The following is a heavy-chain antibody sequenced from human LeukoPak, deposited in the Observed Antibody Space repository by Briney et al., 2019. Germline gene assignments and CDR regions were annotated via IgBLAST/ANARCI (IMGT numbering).Heavy chain of an antibody. CDR3: ARDWSTAMVIYEFDY. V-gene: IGHV3-30-3*01. D-gene: IGHD5-18*01. CDR1: GFTFSSYA. Sequence: PGGSLRLSCAASGFTFSSYAMHWVRQAPGKGLEWVAVISYDGSNKYYADSVKGRFTISRDNSKNTLYLQMNSLRAEDTAVYYCARDWSTAMVIYEFDYWGQGTLVTVSS. J-gene: IGHJ4*02. CDR2: ISYDGSNK.